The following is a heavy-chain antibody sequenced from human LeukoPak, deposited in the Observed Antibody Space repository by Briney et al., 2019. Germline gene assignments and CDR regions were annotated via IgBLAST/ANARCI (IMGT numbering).Heavy chain of an antibody. CDR1: GFTFSSYA. Sequence: PGGSLTLSCAASGFTFSSYAMSWVRQAPGKGLEWVSAISGSGTTYYADSVKGRFTISRDNSKNTLYLQMNSLRAEDTAVYYCAKDHCSGGSCYLDYWGKGTLVTVSS. V-gene: IGHV3-23*01. CDR3: AKDHCSGGSCYLDY. CDR2: ISGSGTT. D-gene: IGHD2-15*01. J-gene: IGHJ4*02.